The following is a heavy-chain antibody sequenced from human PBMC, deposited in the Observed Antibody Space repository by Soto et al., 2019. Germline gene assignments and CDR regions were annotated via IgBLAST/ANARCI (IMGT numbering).Heavy chain of an antibody. V-gene: IGHV4-59*01. CDR1: CGSISSYY. J-gene: IGHJ5*02. CDR2: IYYSGST. D-gene: IGHD2-15*01. CDR3: AREDCSGGSCYSGPEGVSWFDP. Sequence: SETLSLTCTVSCGSISSYYWSWIRQPPGKGLEWIGYIYYSGSTNHNPSLKSRVTISVDTSKNQFSLKLSSVTAADTAVYYCAREDCSGGSCYSGPEGVSWFDPWGQGTLVTVSS.